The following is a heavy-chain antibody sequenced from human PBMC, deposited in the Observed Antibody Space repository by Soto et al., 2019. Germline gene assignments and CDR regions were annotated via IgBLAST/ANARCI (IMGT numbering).Heavy chain of an antibody. CDR3: AKDLWGHSMVRGVIPSPYMDV. J-gene: IGHJ6*03. D-gene: IGHD3-10*01. CDR1: GFTFSSYA. V-gene: IGHV3-23*01. CDR2: ISGSGGST. Sequence: GGSLRLSCAASGFTFSSYAMSWVRQAPGKGLEWVSAISGSGGSTYYADSVKGRFTISRDNSKNTLYLQMNSLRAEDTAVYYCAKDLWGHSMVRGVIPSPYMDVWGKGTTVTVSS.